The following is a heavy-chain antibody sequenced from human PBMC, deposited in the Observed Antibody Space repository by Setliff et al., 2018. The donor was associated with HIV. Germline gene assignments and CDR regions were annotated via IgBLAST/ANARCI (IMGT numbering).Heavy chain of an antibody. CDR2: IDHSGST. D-gene: IGHD2-2*01. CDR1: GGSFSGYH. CDR3: ARGHPIVPTGLVSFYFDH. Sequence: LSLTCAVYGGSFSGYHWSWIRQSPGKGLEWIGEIDHSGSTDDNPSLKSRVTISVDTSKNQFSLKLSSVSAADTAVYYCARGHPIVPTGLVSFYFDHWGQGTLVTVSS. J-gene: IGHJ4*02. V-gene: IGHV4-34*01.